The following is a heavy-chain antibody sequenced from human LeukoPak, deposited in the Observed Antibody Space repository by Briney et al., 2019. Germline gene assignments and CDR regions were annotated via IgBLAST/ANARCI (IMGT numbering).Heavy chain of an antibody. Sequence: ASVKVSCKASGYTFTSYDINWVRQATGQGLEWMGWMNPNSGNTGYAQKFRGRVTMTRNTSISTAYMELSSLRSEDTAVYYCARNWWLGYYFHRMDGWGQGTTVTVSS. CDR3: ARNWWLGYYFHRMDG. CDR2: MNPNSGNT. J-gene: IGHJ6*02. CDR1: GYTFTSYD. V-gene: IGHV1-8*01. D-gene: IGHD2-15*01.